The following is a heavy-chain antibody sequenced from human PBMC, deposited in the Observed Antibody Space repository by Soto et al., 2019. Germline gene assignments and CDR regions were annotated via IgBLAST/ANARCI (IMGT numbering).Heavy chain of an antibody. D-gene: IGHD3-16*01. CDR1: GYPFTSYG. J-gene: IGHJ4*02. CDR2: INPYNGNT. V-gene: IGHV1-18*01. CDR3: ARYWFGINY. Sequence: VQLVQSGAEVKKPGASVKVSCKASGYPFTSYGISWVRQAPGQGLEWMGWINPYNGNTNYAQKLQGSVTMTTDTSTKTAYMELRSRGSDDTAVYYCARYWFGINYWGQCTLVPVSS.